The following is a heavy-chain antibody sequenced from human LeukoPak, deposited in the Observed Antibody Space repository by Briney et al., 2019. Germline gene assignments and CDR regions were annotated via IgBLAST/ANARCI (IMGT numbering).Heavy chain of an antibody. CDR2: IYHSGST. CDR1: GGSISSGGYY. V-gene: IGHV4-30-2*01. D-gene: IGHD3-3*01. J-gene: IGHJ4*02. CDR3: ARGAHYDFWIPPGY. Sequence: PSETLSLTCTVSGGSISSGGYYWSWIRQPPGKGLEWIGYIYHSGSTYYNPSLKSRVTISVDRSKNQFSLKLSSVTAADTAVYYCARGAHYDFWIPPGYWGQGTLVTVSS.